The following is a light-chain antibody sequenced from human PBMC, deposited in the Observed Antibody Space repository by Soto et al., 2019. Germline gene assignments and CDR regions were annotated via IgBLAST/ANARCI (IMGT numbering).Light chain of an antibody. CDR2: AAS. CDR1: QSISTY. V-gene: IGKV1-39*01. CDR3: QQSYTSRIT. J-gene: IGKJ5*01. Sequence: IQMSQSPSSLSAAAVDCVPITCRASQSISTYLSWYQQKAGKAPKLLIFAASSLQSGVPSRFSGSGSGTDFTLTVSNLQPEDFVTYYCQQSYTSRITFGLGTRLDIK.